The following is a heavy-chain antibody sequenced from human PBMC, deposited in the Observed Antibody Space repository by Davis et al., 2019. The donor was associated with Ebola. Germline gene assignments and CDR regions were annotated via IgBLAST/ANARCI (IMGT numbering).Heavy chain of an antibody. V-gene: IGHV3-23*03. J-gene: IGHJ4*02. D-gene: IGHD6-19*01. CDR1: GFVFSSYG. CDR2: IYDQTT. CDR3: ATTQWLREFDN. Sequence: GGSLRLSCAASGFVFSSYGMSWVRQAPGKGLEWVSVIYDQTTAYADSVRGRFIISRDKSNNTLYLDMNSLRVDDTAVYYCATTQWLREFDNWGQGTLVTVSS.